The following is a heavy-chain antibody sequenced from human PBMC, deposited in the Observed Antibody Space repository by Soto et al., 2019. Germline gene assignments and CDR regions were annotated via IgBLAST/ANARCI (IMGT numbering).Heavy chain of an antibody. CDR1: EFTLITYG. D-gene: IGHD1-26*01. CDR3: AESPGYRHSAGWLGDYYNGMDV. V-gene: IGHV3-30*18. CDR2: ISNDGSNK. Sequence: GRSLRLSCAASEFTLITYGMHWVRQAPGNGLEWVAVISNDGSNKYYADSLKGRFTISRDNPKNTLHLQMNSLRAEDTGVYYCAESPGYRHSAGWLGDYYNGMDVWGQWTTVTVSS. J-gene: IGHJ6*02.